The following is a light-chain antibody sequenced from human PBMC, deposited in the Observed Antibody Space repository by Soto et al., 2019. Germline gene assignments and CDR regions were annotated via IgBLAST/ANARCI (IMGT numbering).Light chain of an antibody. CDR2: DAY. Sequence: DIQMTQSPPSLSASVGDKVTITCQASHDIGNSLNWYQDKPGQPPKLVIYDAYNLETGVPSTFSGNGYGTDFTFTISSLRPEAIATYYCQKSDHLPLFGPGTKVDMK. CDR1: HDIGNS. J-gene: IGKJ3*01. CDR3: QKSDHLPL. V-gene: IGKV1-33*01.